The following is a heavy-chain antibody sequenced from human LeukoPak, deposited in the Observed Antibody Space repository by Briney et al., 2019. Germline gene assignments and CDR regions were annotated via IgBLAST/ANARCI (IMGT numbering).Heavy chain of an antibody. V-gene: IGHV1-69*13. Sequence: ASVKVSCKASGGTFSSYAISWVRQAPGQGLEWMGGIIPIFGTANYAQKFQGRVTITADESTSTAYMELSSLRSEDTAVYYCARDHYDSREDAFDMGPRDNGHRLF. CDR2: IIPIFGTA. CDR1: GGTFSSYA. CDR3: ARDHYDSREDAFD. J-gene: IGHJ3*02. D-gene: IGHD3-22*01.